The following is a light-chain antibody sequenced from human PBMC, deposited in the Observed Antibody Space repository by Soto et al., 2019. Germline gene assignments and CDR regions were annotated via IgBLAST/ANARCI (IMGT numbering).Light chain of an antibody. CDR1: QTLSNSF. V-gene: IGKV3-20*01. J-gene: IGKJ5*01. CDR3: QQYGSSIT. CDR2: DTS. Sequence: IVSAQSPGSLCLPPRERPPLSCRASQTLSNSFIAWYQQKPGQAPRLLIYDTSSRATGIPDRFSGSGSGTDFTLTISRLEPEDFAVYYCQQYGSSITFGQGTRLEIK.